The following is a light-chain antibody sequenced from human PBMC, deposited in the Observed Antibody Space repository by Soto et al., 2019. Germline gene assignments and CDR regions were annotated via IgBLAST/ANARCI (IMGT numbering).Light chain of an antibody. CDR1: LPISNY. V-gene: IGKV1D-13*01. CDR2: DAS. J-gene: IGKJ1*01. Sequence: IHMTQSPSSLSASVGDRVTITCRASLPISNYLAWYQQKPGQAPQLLIHDASSLEPGVPSRFSGSGSGTDFTLTISGLQSEDFAVYYCQQYNNWPQTFGQGTKVDIK. CDR3: QQYNNWPQT.